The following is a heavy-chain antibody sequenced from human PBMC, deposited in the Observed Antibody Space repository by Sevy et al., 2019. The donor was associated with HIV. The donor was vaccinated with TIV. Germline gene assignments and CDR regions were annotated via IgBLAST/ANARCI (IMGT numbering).Heavy chain of an antibody. CDR1: GFAFSNYFA. J-gene: IGHJ6*02. D-gene: IGHD1-26*01. Sequence: GGSLRLSCAASGFAFSNYFAMHWVRQAPGKGLEWVALISHDGINEYYADSVKGRFTISRDNSKNTVYLEMNSLRNEDTAIYFCANAYSGSYSHSYLYALDVWGQGTTVTVSS. CDR3: ANAYSGSYSHSYLYALDV. V-gene: IGHV3-30*18. CDR2: ISHDGINE.